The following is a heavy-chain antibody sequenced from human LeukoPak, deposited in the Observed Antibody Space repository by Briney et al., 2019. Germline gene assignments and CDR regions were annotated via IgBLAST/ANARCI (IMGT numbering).Heavy chain of an antibody. V-gene: IGHV3-21*01. D-gene: IGHD3-22*01. CDR1: GFTFSLYT. CDR2: ISSSSTYT. Sequence: GGSLRLSCAASGFTFSLYTMNWVRQAPGKGLEWVSSISSSSTYTSYADSVRGRFTVSRDNSKNSLYLQMISLSAEDTAVFYCARDADSRGYYDYWGPGTLVTVS. J-gene: IGHJ4*02. CDR3: ARDADSRGYYDY.